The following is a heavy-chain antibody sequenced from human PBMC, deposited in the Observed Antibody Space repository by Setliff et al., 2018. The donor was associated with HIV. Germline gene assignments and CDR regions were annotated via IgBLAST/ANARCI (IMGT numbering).Heavy chain of an antibody. CDR3: ARVQMAYAAFDV. Sequence: ASVKVSCKASGGTLSSYAISWVRQAPGKGLEWMGLINPSGDITSYAEKFQGRVTMTRDTSTSTVYMELRSLRSEDTAVYYCARVQMAYAAFDVWGQGTMVTVSS. D-gene: IGHD4-17*01. CDR2: INPSGDIT. J-gene: IGHJ3*01. CDR1: GGTLSSYA. V-gene: IGHV1-46*01.